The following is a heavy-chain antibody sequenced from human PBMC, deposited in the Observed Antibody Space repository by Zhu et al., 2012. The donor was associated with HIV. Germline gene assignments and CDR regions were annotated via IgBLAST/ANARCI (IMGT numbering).Heavy chain of an antibody. CDR1: GGSISNYY. V-gene: IGHV4-4*07. CDR3: ARARGVAGTGYIDF. D-gene: IGHD6-19*01. Sequence: QVHLQESGPGLVKPSETLSLTCTVSGGSISNYYWTWMRQPAGKGLEWIGRILGTGTTYYNPSLESRVTMSVDTSKNQFSLKVTSVTAADTAIYYCARARGVAGTGYIDFWGQGILVTVSS. J-gene: IGHJ4*02. CDR2: ILGTGTT.